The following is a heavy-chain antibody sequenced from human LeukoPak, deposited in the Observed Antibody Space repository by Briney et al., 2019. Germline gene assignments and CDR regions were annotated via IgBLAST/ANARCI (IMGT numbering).Heavy chain of an antibody. Sequence: ASVKVSRKASGYTFTSYGISWVRQAPGQGLEWMGWISAYNGNTNYAQKLQGRVTMTTDTSTSTAYMELRSLRSDDTAVYYCARDRSRYYYDSSGSDYWGQGTLVTVSS. J-gene: IGHJ4*02. CDR3: ARDRSRYYYDSSGSDY. CDR2: ISAYNGNT. CDR1: GYTFTSYG. D-gene: IGHD3-22*01. V-gene: IGHV1-18*01.